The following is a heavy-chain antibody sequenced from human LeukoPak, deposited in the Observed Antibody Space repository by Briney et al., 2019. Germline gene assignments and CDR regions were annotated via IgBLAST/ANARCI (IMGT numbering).Heavy chain of an antibody. CDR1: GYSFTSYG. CDR2: ISDYNGNT. Sequence: GPSGKVCCKSSGYSFTSYGISWVRLAPGQGLEWMGLISDYNGNTNYAQKLQSRVTMTTDTSTSTAYMELRSLRSDDTAVYYCARRVAAAGTYYNYGMDVWGQGTTMTVSS. V-gene: IGHV1-18*01. D-gene: IGHD6-13*01. J-gene: IGHJ6*02. CDR3: ARRVAAAGTYYNYGMDV.